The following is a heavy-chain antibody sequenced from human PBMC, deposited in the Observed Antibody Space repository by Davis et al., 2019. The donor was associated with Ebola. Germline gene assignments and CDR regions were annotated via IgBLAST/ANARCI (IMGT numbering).Heavy chain of an antibody. Sequence: GALRLSCAASGFTFSSYGMHWVRQAPGKGLEWVAFIRYDGSNKYYPDSVKGRFTISRDNAKNTLYLQMNSLRAEETAVYYCARVSSGWSTFDYWGQGTLVTVSS. D-gene: IGHD6-19*01. J-gene: IGHJ4*02. V-gene: IGHV3-30*02. CDR1: GFTFSSYG. CDR2: IRYDGSNK. CDR3: ARVSSGWSTFDY.